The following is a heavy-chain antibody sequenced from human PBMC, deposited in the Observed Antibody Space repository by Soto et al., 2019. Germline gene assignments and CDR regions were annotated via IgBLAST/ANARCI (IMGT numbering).Heavy chain of an antibody. V-gene: IGHV3-48*03. J-gene: IGHJ4*02. Sequence: GGSLRLSCTTSGFMFSNYEMTWVRQAPGKGLEWISYIDRSGSPIYYSDSVRGRFTISRDNAKNSLFLQLNSLRAEDTAIYYCATQILETTYFDYWGPGTLVTVSS. D-gene: IGHD1-7*01. CDR2: IDRSGSPI. CDR3: ATQILETTYFDY. CDR1: GFMFSNYE.